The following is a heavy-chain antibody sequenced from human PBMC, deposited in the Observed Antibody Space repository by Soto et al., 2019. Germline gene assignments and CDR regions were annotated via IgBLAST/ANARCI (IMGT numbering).Heavy chain of an antibody. CDR3: ARDSLYDYYYYYYMDV. CDR2: IKQDGSEK. J-gene: IGHJ6*03. V-gene: IGHV3-7*01. CDR1: GFTFSSYW. Sequence: GGSLRLSCAASGFTFSSYWMSWVRQAPGKGLEWVANIKQDGSEKYYVDSVKGRFTISRDNAKNSLYLQMNGLRAEDTAVYYCARDSLYDYYYYYYMDVWGKGTTVTVSS. D-gene: IGHD2-8*01.